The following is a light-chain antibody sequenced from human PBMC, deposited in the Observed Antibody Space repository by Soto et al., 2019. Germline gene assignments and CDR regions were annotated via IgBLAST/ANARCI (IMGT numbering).Light chain of an antibody. V-gene: IGKV1-39*01. CDR1: QSDFSY. Sequence: DIQMTQSPSSLSASVGDRVTITCRASQSDFSYLHWYQQKPGKAPKLLIHAASNLQSGVPSRFSGSGSGIDLTLTISGLQREDFATYFSQQRYGMPWTFGQGTKVDIK. CDR2: AAS. CDR3: QQRYGMPWT. J-gene: IGKJ1*01.